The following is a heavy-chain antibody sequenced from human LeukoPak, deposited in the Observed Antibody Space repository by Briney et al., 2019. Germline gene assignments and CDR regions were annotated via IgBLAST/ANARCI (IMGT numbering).Heavy chain of an antibody. Sequence: ASVKVSCKASGYTFTSYIISWVRQAPGQGLEWMGWINTYNGNTDYAQRVQGRVTMTTDTSTSTAYMELRSLRSDDTAVYYCARDRHIAAAVYYYYMDVWGKGTPVTVSS. V-gene: IGHV1-18*01. CDR2: INTYNGNT. D-gene: IGHD6-13*01. CDR1: GYTFTSYI. CDR3: ARDRHIAAAVYYYYMDV. J-gene: IGHJ6*03.